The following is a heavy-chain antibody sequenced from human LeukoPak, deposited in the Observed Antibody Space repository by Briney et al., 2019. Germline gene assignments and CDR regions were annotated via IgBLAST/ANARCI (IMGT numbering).Heavy chain of an antibody. CDR3: ARHDSSGYPTYYFDY. CDR1: GGSISSYY. Sequence: KPSETLSLTCTVSGGSISSYYWSWIRQPPGKGLEWIGYIYYSGSTNYNPSLKSRVTISVDTSKNQFSLKLSSVTAADTAVYYCARHDSSGYPTYYFDYWGQGTLVTVSS. J-gene: IGHJ4*02. D-gene: IGHD3-22*01. CDR2: IYYSGST. V-gene: IGHV4-59*08.